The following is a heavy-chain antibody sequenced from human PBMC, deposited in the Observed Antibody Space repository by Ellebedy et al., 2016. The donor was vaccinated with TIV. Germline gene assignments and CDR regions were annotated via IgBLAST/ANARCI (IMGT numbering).Heavy chain of an antibody. V-gene: IGHV3-23*01. CDR2: ISGSGDIT. J-gene: IGHJ4*02. CDR1: GFTFSNYA. D-gene: IGHD3-10*01. Sequence: GGSLRLXXAASGFTFSNYAMAWVRQAPGRGLEWVSTISGSGDITYYRDSVRGRFTISRDNSKNTLYVQMNSLRVDDTAIYYCARDDAVGGGYLDYWGQGTPVTVS. CDR3: ARDDAVGGGYLDY.